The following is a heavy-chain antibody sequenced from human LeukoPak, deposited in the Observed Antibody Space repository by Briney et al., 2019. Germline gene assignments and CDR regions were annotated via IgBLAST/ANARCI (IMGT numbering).Heavy chain of an antibody. CDR3: AKEIDGFDV. CDR1: GFTFNNYW. V-gene: IGHV3-74*01. Sequence: PGGSLRLSCAASGFTFNNYWMHWVRQAPGMGLVWVSSIRFDGGDTAYADSAKGRFTISRDYAKNTMFLQMNNLRAEDTAVYYCAKEIDGFDVWGQGALVTVSS. J-gene: IGHJ3*01. CDR2: IRFDGGDT.